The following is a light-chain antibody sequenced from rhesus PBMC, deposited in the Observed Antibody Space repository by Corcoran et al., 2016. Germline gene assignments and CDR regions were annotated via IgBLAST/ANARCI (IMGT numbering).Light chain of an antibody. J-gene: IGKJ1*01. CDR2: KAS. CDR1: QGISSW. Sequence: DIQMTQSPSSLSASVGDTVTITCQASQGISSWLAWYQQTPGKAPNLLIYKASSLQSGVPSRFSGSGSRTDGTLTISSLQPEDFATYYCLQYSSSPRTFGQGTKVEIK. V-gene: IGKV1-22*01. CDR3: LQYSSSPRT.